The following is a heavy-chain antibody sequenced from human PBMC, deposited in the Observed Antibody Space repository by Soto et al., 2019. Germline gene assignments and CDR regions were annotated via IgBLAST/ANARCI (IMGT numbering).Heavy chain of an antibody. CDR2: IWNDGNNR. J-gene: IGHJ4*02. D-gene: IGHD3-10*01. V-gene: IGHV3-33*01. CDR3: ARDRELGRTSPYFDF. Sequence: GGSLRLSCAASGFTLRSFGVHWVRQTPGKGLEWVAVIWNDGNNRRYADSVRGRFTVSSDNSKNTVFLQMDSLRVDDTAMYYCARDRELGRTSPYFDFWGQGNLVTVSS. CDR1: GFTLRSFG.